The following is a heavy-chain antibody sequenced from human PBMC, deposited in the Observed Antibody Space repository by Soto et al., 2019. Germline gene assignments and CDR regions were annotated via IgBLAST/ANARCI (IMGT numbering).Heavy chain of an antibody. D-gene: IGHD2-8*01. V-gene: IGHV3-53*01. CDR3: GRDQGWYAN. Sequence: EVQLVESGGGLIQPGGSLRLSCAASGFTVSSNYMSWVRQAPGKGLEWVSVIYSGGSTYYADSVKGRFTISRDNSRNTLYLQMNSLSAVDTAVYYCGRDQGWYANCGQGTLVTVSS. CDR2: IYSGGST. J-gene: IGHJ4*02. CDR1: GFTVSSNY.